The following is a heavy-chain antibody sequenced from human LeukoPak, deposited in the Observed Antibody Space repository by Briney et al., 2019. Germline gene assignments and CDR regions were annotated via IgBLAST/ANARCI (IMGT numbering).Heavy chain of an antibody. CDR1: GYSTSSGYY. D-gene: IGHD3-3*01. CDR3: ARYYDFWSGYQNWFDP. CDR2: IYHSGST. J-gene: IGHJ5*02. V-gene: IGHV4-38-2*02. Sequence: SETLSLTCTVSGYSTSSGYYWGWIRQPPGKGLEWIGSIYHSGSTYYNPSLKSRVTISVDTSKNQFSLKLSSVTAADTAVYYCARYYDFWSGYQNWFDPWGQGTLVTVSS.